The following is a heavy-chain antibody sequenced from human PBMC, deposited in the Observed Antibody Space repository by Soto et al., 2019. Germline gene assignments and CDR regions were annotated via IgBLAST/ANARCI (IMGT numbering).Heavy chain of an antibody. CDR2: IIPILGIA. D-gene: IGHD2-2*01. Sequence: QVQLVQSGAEVKKPGSSVKVSCKASGGTFSSYTISWVRQAPGQGLEWMGRIIPILGIANYAQKFQGRVTITADKXXSXAXXELSSLRSEDTAVYYCASSVVVPAATYYYYYGMDVWGQGTTVTVSS. CDR1: GGTFSSYT. J-gene: IGHJ6*02. V-gene: IGHV1-69*02. CDR3: ASSVVVPAATYYYYYGMDV.